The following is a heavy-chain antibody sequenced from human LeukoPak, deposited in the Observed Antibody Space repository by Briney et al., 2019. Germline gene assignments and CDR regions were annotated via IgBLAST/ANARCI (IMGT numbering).Heavy chain of an antibody. CDR1: EITLSNYA. D-gene: IGHD3-22*01. CDR2: ISGSGGGT. CDR3: AKRGVVIRVILVGFHKEAYYFDS. Sequence: GGSLRLSCAVSEITLSNYAMSWVRQAPGKGLEWVAGISGSGGGTHYADSVKGRFTISRDNPKNTLYLQMNNLRAGDTAVYFCAKRGVVIRVILVGFHKEAYYFDSWGQGALVTVSS. J-gene: IGHJ4*02. V-gene: IGHV3-23*01.